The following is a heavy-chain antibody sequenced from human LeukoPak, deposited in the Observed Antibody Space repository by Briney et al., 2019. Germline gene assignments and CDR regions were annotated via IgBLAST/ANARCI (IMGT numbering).Heavy chain of an antibody. CDR3: TRDQTPYY. J-gene: IGHJ4*02. CDR1: GFTFGDYA. V-gene: IGHV3-49*04. Sequence: GGSLRLSCTASGFTFGDYAMTWVRQAPGKGLEWVGFIRSQIYGGTPEYAASVRGRFTISRDDSEGVAYLQMNSLKTEDTAVYYCTRDQTPYYWGQGTLVTVSS. CDR2: IRSQIYGGTP.